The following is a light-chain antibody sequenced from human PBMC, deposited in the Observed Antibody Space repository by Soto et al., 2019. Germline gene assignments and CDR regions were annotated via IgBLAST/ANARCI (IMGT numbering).Light chain of an antibody. CDR3: QQSYSTPPT. CDR1: QTISSSY. J-gene: IGKJ2*01. CDR2: TAS. V-gene: IGKV1-39*01. Sequence: TQSPGTLSLSPGERATLSCRASQTISSSYLAWYQQKSGTAPKLLIHTASTLQSGVPSRFSGRGSGPDFTLTISSVQPDDFAIYFCQQSYSTPPTFGQGTTLEIK.